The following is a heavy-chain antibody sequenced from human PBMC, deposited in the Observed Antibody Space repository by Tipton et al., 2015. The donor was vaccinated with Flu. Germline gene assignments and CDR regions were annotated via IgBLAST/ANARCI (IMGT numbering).Heavy chain of an antibody. V-gene: IGHV4-38-2*02. CDR3: VRRDYSNYVSEPKNWFDP. Sequence: TLSLTCTIYGDSISSRYYWGWIRQPPGKGLEWIGNVHRTGSPYYNPSLRSRVIMTVDGAKNQFSLRLTSVTATDTAVYYCVRRDYSNYVSEPKNWFDPWGQGTLVTVSS. D-gene: IGHD4-11*01. J-gene: IGHJ5*02. CDR2: VHRTGSP. CDR1: GDSISSRYY.